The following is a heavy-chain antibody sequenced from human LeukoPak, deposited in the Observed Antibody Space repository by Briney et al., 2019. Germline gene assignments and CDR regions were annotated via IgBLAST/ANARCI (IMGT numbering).Heavy chain of an antibody. D-gene: IGHD2-2*01. CDR3: ARNIVVVPAAMRDYYYYYGMDV. CDR2: IYYSGST. CDR1: GGSISSSSYY. J-gene: IGHJ6*02. V-gene: IGHV4-39*01. Sequence: KPSETLSLTCTVSGGSISSSSYYWGWIRQPPGKGLEWIGSIYYSGSTYYNPSLKSRVTTSVDTSKNQFSLKLSSVTAADTAVYYCARNIVVVPAAMRDYYYYYGMDVWGQGTTVTVSS.